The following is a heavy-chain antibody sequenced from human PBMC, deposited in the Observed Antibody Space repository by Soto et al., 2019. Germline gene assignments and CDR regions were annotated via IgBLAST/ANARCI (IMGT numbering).Heavy chain of an antibody. D-gene: IGHD6-13*01. CDR3: ARKGAAASYAHYYMDV. J-gene: IGHJ6*03. V-gene: IGHV4-59*01. CDR1: GGSISPYY. Sequence: QVQLQESGPGLVKHSETLSLTCTVSGGSISPYYWSWIRQPPGKGLEWIGYVYYSGNTNYNPSLESRVTISVDTSRNQFSLNLTSATAADTAVYYCARKGAAASYAHYYMDVWGRGTTVTVSS. CDR2: VYYSGNT.